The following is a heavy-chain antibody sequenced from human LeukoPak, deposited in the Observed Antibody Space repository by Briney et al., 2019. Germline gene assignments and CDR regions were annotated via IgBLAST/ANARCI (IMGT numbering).Heavy chain of an antibody. V-gene: IGHV3-13*04. CDR3: ARGVWFGELLYPSDAFDI. Sequence: GGSLRLSCAASGFTFSSYDMHWVRQATGKGLEWVSAIGTAGDTYYPGSVKGRFTISRENAKTSLYLQMSSLRAGDTAVYYCARGVWFGELLYPSDAFDIWGQGTMVTVSS. D-gene: IGHD3-10*01. CDR2: IGTAGDT. J-gene: IGHJ3*02. CDR1: GFTFSSYD.